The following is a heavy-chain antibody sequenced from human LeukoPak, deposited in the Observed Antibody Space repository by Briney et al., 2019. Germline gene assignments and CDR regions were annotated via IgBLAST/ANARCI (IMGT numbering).Heavy chain of an antibody. D-gene: IGHD3-22*01. CDR2: IKEDGSKK. CDR3: ARWETFYYDSSGRNAEEVQWGLDV. Sequence: PGGSLRLSCAASGFTFSNYWMTWVRQAPGKGLEWVANIKEDGSKKNYVDSLKGRFTISRDNAKNSLYLQMNSPRAEDTAVYYCARWETFYYDSSGRNAEEVQWGLDVWGQGTTVTVSS. CDR1: GFTFSNYW. J-gene: IGHJ6*02. V-gene: IGHV3-7*03.